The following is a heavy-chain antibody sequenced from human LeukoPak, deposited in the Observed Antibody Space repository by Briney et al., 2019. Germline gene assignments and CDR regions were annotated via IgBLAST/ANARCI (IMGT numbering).Heavy chain of an antibody. CDR1: GFTFSSYW. Sequence: PGGSLRLSCAASGFTFSSYWMHWVRQAPGKGLVWVSRINSDGSSTTYADSVKGRFTISRDNAKNTLYLQMNSLRADGTAVYYCAKVTAVASTGALDYWGQGTLVTVSS. D-gene: IGHD6-19*01. V-gene: IGHV3-74*01. CDR3: AKVTAVASTGALDY. J-gene: IGHJ4*02. CDR2: INSDGSST.